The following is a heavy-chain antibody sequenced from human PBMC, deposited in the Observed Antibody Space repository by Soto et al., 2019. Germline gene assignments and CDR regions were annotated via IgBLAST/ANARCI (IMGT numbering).Heavy chain of an antibody. Sequence: EVQMVESGGDLVQPGGSLRLSCAASGFTFSTYWMNWVRQAPGKGLEWVANIKHDGTQKYYMASVKGRFTISRDNAKNSLYLQISSLRVEDTAVYYCGGGDYWGQGTLVTVSS. CDR2: IKHDGTQK. CDR3: GGGDY. V-gene: IGHV3-7*01. D-gene: IGHD3-16*01. CDR1: GFTFSTYW. J-gene: IGHJ4*02.